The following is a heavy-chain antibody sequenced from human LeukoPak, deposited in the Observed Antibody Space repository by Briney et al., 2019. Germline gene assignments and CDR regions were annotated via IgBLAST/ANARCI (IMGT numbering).Heavy chain of an antibody. CDR2: MNSDGRFT. V-gene: IGHV3-74*01. Sequence: GGSLRLSCVASGFTFSSYWMHWVRQAPGKGLMWVSRMNSDGRFTNYADSVKGRFTISRDNAKNTLYLQMNSLRAEDTAVYFCALVRGVIPKTKDAFDMWGQGTMVIVSS. CDR1: GFTFSSYW. D-gene: IGHD3-10*01. J-gene: IGHJ3*02. CDR3: ALVRGVIPKTKDAFDM.